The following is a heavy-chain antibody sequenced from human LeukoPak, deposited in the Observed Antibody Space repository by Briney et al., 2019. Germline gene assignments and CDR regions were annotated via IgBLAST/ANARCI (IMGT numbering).Heavy chain of an antibody. D-gene: IGHD4-17*01. CDR2: IKQDGSDK. CDR1: GFTFSSYW. V-gene: IGHV3-7*05. CDR3: ARNGFVWASGIDYGWFDY. J-gene: IGHJ4*02. Sequence: PGGSLRPSCAASGFTFSSYWMSWVRQAPGKGLEWVANIKQDGSDKSYVDSVRGRFTVARDTAKNLLYLQMNSLRAEDTAVYFCARNGFVWASGIDYGWFDYWGQGTLVTVSS.